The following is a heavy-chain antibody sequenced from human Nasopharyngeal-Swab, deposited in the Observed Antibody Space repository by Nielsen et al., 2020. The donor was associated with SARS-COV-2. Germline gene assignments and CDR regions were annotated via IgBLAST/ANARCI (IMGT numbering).Heavy chain of an antibody. D-gene: IGHD3-10*01. CDR3: AKSPGWGVRGVVDY. CDR2: IVGSGDST. V-gene: IGHV3-23*01. CDR1: AFTFSSYA. J-gene: IGHJ4*02. Sequence: GGSLRLSCAASAFTFSSYAMNWVRQAPGKGLEWVSSIVGSGDSTYYTDSVKGRFTISRDNSKNTLYLQMNSLRAEDTAVYYCAKSPGWGVRGVVDYWGQGALVTVSS.